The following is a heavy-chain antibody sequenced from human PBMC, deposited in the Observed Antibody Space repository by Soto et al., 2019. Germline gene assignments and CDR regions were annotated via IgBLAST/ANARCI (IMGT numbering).Heavy chain of an antibody. J-gene: IGHJ4*02. CDR1: GGSFSGYY. CDR3: ARGYIHSRRSYPN. Sequence: NPSETLSLTCAVYGGSFSGYYWSWIRQPPGKGLEWIGEINHSGSTNYNPSLKSRVTISVDTSKNQFSLKLNSVTAADTAVYYCARGYIHSRRSYPNWGQGTLVTVSS. V-gene: IGHV4-34*01. D-gene: IGHD4-4*01. CDR2: INHSGST.